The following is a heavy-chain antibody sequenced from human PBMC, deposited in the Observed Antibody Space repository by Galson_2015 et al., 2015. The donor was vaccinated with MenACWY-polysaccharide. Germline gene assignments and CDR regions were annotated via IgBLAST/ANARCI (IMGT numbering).Heavy chain of an antibody. J-gene: IGHJ4*02. V-gene: IGHV4-59*01. CDR2: IYKSGST. CDR3: ARDPKQKVTTVPTGRFDY. Sequence: WIRQPPGKGLEWLGYIYKSGSTSYNPSLESRVTISVETSKNRFSLKLNSVTAADTAVYYCARDPKQKVTTVPTGRFDYWGQGTLVTVSS. D-gene: IGHD4-17*01.